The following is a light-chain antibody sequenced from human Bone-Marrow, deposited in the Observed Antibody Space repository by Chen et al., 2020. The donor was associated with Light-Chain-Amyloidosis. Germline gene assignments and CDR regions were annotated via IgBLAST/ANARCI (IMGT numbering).Light chain of an antibody. CDR1: QDIGRG. Sequence: IHLTQSPSSLSASGGDRGTMSCRASQDIGRGLAWYQQKPGKPPKLLIFDASTLETGVPSMFTGSASGTDFTLTIAGLPPEDFATYYCRQFSDYPATFGPGT. CDR2: DAS. V-gene: IGKV1D-13*01. J-gene: IGKJ3*01. CDR3: RQFSDYPAT.